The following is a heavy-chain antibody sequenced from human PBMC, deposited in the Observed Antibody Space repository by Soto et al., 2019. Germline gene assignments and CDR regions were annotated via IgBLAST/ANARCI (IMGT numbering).Heavy chain of an antibody. D-gene: IGHD2-2*01. V-gene: IGHV3-33*01. CDR1: GFSFSDYG. Sequence: QVQMVESGGGVVQPGRSLRLSCAASGFSFSDYGMHWVRQAPGKGLEWVAVIWSDGTKKYYGESMQGRFTISRVSSKSTLYLQMNSLRADDTAVYYCARDDLGYCLKSSCAANDFTALDLWGQGTLVTVSS. CDR3: ARDDLGYCLKSSCAANDFTALDL. CDR2: IWSDGTKK. J-gene: IGHJ5*02.